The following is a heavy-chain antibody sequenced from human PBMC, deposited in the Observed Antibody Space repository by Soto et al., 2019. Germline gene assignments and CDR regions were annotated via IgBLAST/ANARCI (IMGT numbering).Heavy chain of an antibody. D-gene: IGHD6-13*01. V-gene: IGHV3-30*03. CDR1: GFTFSSYG. J-gene: IGHJ6*02. Sequence: QVQLVESGGGVVQPGRSLRLSCAASGFTFSSYGMHWVRQAPGKGLEWVAVISYDGSNKYYADSVKGRFTISRDNSKNTLYLHMNSLRAEDTAVYYCARDEYSSSWYQGYYYGMDVWGQGTTVTVSS. CDR2: ISYDGSNK. CDR3: ARDEYSSSWYQGYYYGMDV.